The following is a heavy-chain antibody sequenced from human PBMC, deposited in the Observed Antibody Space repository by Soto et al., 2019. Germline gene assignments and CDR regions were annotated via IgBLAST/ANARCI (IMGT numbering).Heavy chain of an antibody. CDR3: ARVGHYDYGMDV. CDR1: GYTFTTYV. D-gene: IGHD3-10*01. J-gene: IGHJ6*02. Sequence: QVQLVQSGAEVKKPGASVKVSCKASGYTFTTYVMHWVRQAPGQRLEWMGWINAGNDNTKYSQKFQGRVTITRDTSASTVYMELSSLSSEDTAVYYCARVGHYDYGMDVWGPGTTVTVSS. V-gene: IGHV1-3*01. CDR2: INAGNDNT.